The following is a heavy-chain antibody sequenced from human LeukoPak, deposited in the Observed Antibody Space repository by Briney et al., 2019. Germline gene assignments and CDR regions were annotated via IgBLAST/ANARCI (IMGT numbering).Heavy chain of an antibody. Sequence: GGSLRLSCAASGFTFSSYGMHWVRQAPGKGLEWVAVISYDGSNKYYADSVKGRFTISRDNSKNTLYLQMNSLRAEDTAVYYCAKGGGYCNSTSCSGGAFDIWGQGTMVTVSS. CDR3: AKGGGYCNSTSCSGGAFDI. CDR2: ISYDGSNK. V-gene: IGHV3-30*18. CDR1: GFTFSSYG. D-gene: IGHD2-2*01. J-gene: IGHJ3*02.